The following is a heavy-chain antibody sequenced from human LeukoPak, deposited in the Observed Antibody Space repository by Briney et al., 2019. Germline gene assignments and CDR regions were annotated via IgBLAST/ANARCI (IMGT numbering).Heavy chain of an antibody. V-gene: IGHV4-59*01. J-gene: IGHJ6*03. D-gene: IGHD6-6*01. Sequence: SETLSLTCTVSGGSISSYYWSWIRQPPGKGLEWIGYIYYSGSTNYNPSLKSRVTISVDTSKNQFSLKLSSVTAADTAVYYCARSNYYYYYMDVWGKGTTVTVSS. CDR3: ARSNYYYYYMDV. CDR2: IYYSGST. CDR1: GGSISSYY.